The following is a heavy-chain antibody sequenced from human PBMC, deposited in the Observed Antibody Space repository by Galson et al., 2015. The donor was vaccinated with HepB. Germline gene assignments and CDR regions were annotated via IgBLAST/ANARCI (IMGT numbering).Heavy chain of an antibody. CDR3: AKAFGNPIVGATLPPGGGY. CDR1: GFTFTNYA. Sequence: SLRLSCAASGFTFTNYAMTWVRQAPGKGLEWVSAVKGDGISTYYANSVKGRFTISRDNSKNTLYLQMNSLRAEDTAVYYCAKAFGNPIVGATLPPGGGYWGQGTLVTVSS. CDR2: VKGDGIST. D-gene: IGHD1-26*01. J-gene: IGHJ4*02. V-gene: IGHV3-23*01.